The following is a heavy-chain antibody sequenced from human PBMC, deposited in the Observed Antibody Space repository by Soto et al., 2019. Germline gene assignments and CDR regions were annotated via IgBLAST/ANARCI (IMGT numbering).Heavy chain of an antibody. CDR3: ARDPEGYCSGGSCYSWYYFDY. Sequence: QVQLVESGGGVVQPGRSLRLSCAASGFTFSSYGMHWVRQAPGKGLEWVAVIWYDGSNKYYADSVKGRFTISRDNSKNKLYLQMNSLRAEDTAVYYCARDPEGYCSGGSCYSWYYFDYWGQGTLVTVSS. CDR1: GFTFSSYG. D-gene: IGHD2-15*01. CDR2: IWYDGSNK. V-gene: IGHV3-33*01. J-gene: IGHJ4*02.